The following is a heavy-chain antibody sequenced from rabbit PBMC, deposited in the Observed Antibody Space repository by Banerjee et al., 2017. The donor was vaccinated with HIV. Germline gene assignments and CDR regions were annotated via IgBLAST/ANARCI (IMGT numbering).Heavy chain of an antibody. Sequence: QEQLVESGGGLVQPEGSLALTCKASGFTISSSWDMCWVRQAPGKGLEWIACNYGGSSGVTPYASSAKGRFPLSKTSSTTVTLEMTSLSAADTATYFCAREYVSNAGYGYAMFNSWGPGTLGTVS. CDR2: NYGGSSGVT. D-gene: IGHD6-1*01. CDR1: GFTISSSWD. J-gene: IGHJ6*01. CDR3: AREYVSNAGYGYAMFNS. V-gene: IGHV1S45*01.